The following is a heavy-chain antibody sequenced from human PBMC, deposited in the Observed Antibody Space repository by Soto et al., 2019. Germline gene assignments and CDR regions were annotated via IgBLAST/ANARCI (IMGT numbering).Heavy chain of an antibody. CDR1: GFTFSSYA. J-gene: IGHJ4*02. Sequence: GGSLRLSCAASGFTFSSYAMSWVRQAPGKGLEWVSAISSNGGSTYYADTVKGRFTISRDNSKNTLYLQMSSLRAEDTAVYYCVKDLAEDYYDSSHLSYWGQGTLVTVSS. D-gene: IGHD3-22*01. CDR3: VKDLAEDYYDSSHLSY. V-gene: IGHV3-64D*06. CDR2: ISSNGGST.